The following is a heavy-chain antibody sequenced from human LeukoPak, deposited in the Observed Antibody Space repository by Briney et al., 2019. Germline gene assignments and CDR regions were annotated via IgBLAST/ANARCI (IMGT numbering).Heavy chain of an antibody. CDR3: ARAYSSNWPPPLDY. D-gene: IGHD6-13*01. V-gene: IGHV4-61*08. CDR2: IYYSGST. J-gene: IGHJ4*02. Sequence: PSETLSLTCTVSGGSISSGGYYWSWIRQHTGKGLEWIGYIYYSGSTNYNPSLKSRVTISVDTSKNQFSLKLSSVTAADTAVYYCARAYSSNWPPPLDYWGQGTLVTVSS. CDR1: GGSISSGGYY.